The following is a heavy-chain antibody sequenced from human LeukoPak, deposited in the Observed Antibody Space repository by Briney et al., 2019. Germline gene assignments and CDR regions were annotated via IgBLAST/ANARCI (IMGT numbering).Heavy chain of an antibody. D-gene: IGHD3-10*01. J-gene: IGHJ4*02. CDR3: ASCSDYYGSGSYQDY. CDR1: GFTFSSYW. Sequence: QAGGSLRLSCAASGFTFSSYWMSWVRQAPGKGLGWVANIKQDGSEKYYVDSVKGRFTISRDNAKNSLYLQMNSLRAEDTAVYYCASCSDYYGSGSYQDYWGQGTLVTVSS. CDR2: IKQDGSEK. V-gene: IGHV3-7*01.